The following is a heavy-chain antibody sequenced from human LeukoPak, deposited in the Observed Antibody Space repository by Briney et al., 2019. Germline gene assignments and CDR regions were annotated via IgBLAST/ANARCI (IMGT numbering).Heavy chain of an antibody. CDR3: ARGRYYYDSSGYRRRLDY. Sequence: ASVKVSCKASGYTFTSYGISWVRQAPGQGLEWMGWINPNSGGTNYAQKFQGRVTMTRDTSISTAYMELSRLRSDDTAVYYCARGRYYYDSSGYRRRLDYWGQGTLVTVSS. CDR2: INPNSGGT. CDR1: GYTFTSYG. V-gene: IGHV1-2*02. J-gene: IGHJ4*02. D-gene: IGHD3-22*01.